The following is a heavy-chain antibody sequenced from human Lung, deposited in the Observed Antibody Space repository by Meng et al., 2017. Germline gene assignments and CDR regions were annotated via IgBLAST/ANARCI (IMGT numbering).Heavy chain of an antibody. J-gene: IGHJ4*02. CDR3: ARGPTTMAHDFDY. CDR2: INHSGST. CDR1: GGSFSDYY. D-gene: IGHD4-11*01. Sequence: VPLQQWGRGTLKPSETLSLTCVVSGGSFSDYYWSWIRQPPGKGLEWIGEINHSGSTNYNPSLESRATISVDTSQNNLSLKLSSVIAADSAVYYCARGPTTMAHDFDYWGQGTLVTVSS. V-gene: IGHV4-34*01.